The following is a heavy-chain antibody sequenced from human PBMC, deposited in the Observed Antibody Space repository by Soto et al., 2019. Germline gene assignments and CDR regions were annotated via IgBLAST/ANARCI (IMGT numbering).Heavy chain of an antibody. Sequence: QVQLQQWGAGLLKPSETLSLTCAVYGGSFSGYYWSWIRQPPGKGLEWIGEINHSGSTNYNPSLKSRVTISVDPSKNQFSLKLSSVTAADTAVYYCAKVRLRGLFDYWGQGTLVTVSS. V-gene: IGHV4-34*01. CDR3: AKVRLRGLFDY. J-gene: IGHJ4*02. CDR1: GGSFSGYY. D-gene: IGHD3-10*01. CDR2: INHSGST.